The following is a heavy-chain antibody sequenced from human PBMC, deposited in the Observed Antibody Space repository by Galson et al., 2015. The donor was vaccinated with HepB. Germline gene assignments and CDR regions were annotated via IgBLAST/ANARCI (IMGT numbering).Heavy chain of an antibody. V-gene: IGHV3-30-3*01. CDR2: ISYDGGNK. D-gene: IGHD3-22*01. CDR1: GFTFSSYA. CDR3: ARDGTLSDTYYYDSSGYSYFQH. J-gene: IGHJ1*01. Sequence: SLRLSCAASGFTFSSYAMHWVRQAPGKGLEWVAVISYDGGNKYYADSVKGRFTISRDNSKNTLYLQMNSLRAEDTAVYYCARDGTLSDTYYYDSSGYSYFQHWGQGTLVTVSS.